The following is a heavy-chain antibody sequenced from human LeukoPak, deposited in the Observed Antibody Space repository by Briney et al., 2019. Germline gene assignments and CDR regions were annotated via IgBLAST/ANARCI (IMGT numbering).Heavy chain of an antibody. D-gene: IGHD6-19*01. CDR3: AREDVVLVDGVRYLYYGLDV. V-gene: IGHV1-46*01. J-gene: IGHJ6*02. CDR1: GYNLISYY. CDR2: INPSGSST. Sequence: GASVKVSCKASGYNLISYYMHWVRQAPGQGLEWMGIINPSGSSTGYAQKFQDRVTMTRDTSTSTVYMELSSLKSEDTAVYYCAREDVVLVDGVRYLYYGLDVWGQGTTVTVSS.